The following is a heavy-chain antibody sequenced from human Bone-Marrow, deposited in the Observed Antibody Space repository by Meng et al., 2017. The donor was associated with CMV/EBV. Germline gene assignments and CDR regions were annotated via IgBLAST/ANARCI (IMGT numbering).Heavy chain of an antibody. CDR3: ARGREVIVVVPDDYYYGMDV. Sequence: SVKVSCKASGGTFSSYAISWVRQAPGQGLEWMGGIIPIFGTANYAQKFQGRVTITTDESTSTAYMELSSLRSEDTAVYYCARGREVIVVVPDDYYYGMDVWGQGTTVTVSS. CDR1: GGTFSSYA. J-gene: IGHJ6*02. CDR2: IIPIFGTA. D-gene: IGHD2-2*01. V-gene: IGHV1-69*05.